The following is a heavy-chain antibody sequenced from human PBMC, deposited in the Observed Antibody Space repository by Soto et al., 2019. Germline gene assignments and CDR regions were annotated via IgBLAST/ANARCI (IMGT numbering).Heavy chain of an antibody. CDR2: ISWNSGSI. D-gene: IGHD3-16*01. CDR3: AKGPGGYYYGMDV. CDR1: GFTFDDYA. Sequence: LRLSCAASGFTFDDYAMHWVRQAPGKGLEWVSGISWNSGSIGYADSVKGRFTISRDNAKNSLYLQMNSLRAEDTALYYCAKGPGGYYYGMDVWGQGTTVTVSS. J-gene: IGHJ6*02. V-gene: IGHV3-9*01.